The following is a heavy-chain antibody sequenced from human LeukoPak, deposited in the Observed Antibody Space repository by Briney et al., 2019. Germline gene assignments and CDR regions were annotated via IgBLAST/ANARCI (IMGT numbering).Heavy chain of an antibody. J-gene: IGHJ4*02. Sequence: SETLSLTXTVSGGSISSYYWSWIRQPPGKGLEWIGYIYYSGSTNYNPSLKSRVTISVDTSKNQFSLKLSSVTAADTAVYYCATTYYDFWSAPFDYWGQGTLVTVSS. CDR3: ATTYYDFWSAPFDY. CDR1: GGSISSYY. CDR2: IYYSGST. D-gene: IGHD3-3*01. V-gene: IGHV4-59*01.